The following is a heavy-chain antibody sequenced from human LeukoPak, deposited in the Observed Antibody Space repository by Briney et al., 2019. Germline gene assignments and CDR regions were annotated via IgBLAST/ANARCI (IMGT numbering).Heavy chain of an antibody. CDR2: IYTSGST. J-gene: IGHJ4*02. D-gene: IGHD3-3*01. Sequence: SQTLSLTCTVSGGSISSGSYYWSWIRQPAGKGLEWIGRIYTSGSTNYNPSLKSRVTISVDTSKNQFFLKLSSVTAADTAVYYCARGVRFLEWLLPSLYFDYWGQGTLVTVSS. V-gene: IGHV4-61*02. CDR1: GGSISSGSYY. CDR3: ARGVRFLEWLLPSLYFDY.